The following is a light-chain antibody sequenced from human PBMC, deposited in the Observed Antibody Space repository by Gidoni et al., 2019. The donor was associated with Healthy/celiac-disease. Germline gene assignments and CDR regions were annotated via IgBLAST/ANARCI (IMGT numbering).Light chain of an antibody. CDR2: GAS. V-gene: IGKV3-15*01. J-gene: IGKJ4*01. Sequence: IAMMQAPATQSVSPGERATRSCRASQSVSCNLPGYQQQTGQAPRILLYGASTRTTGLPAVFSGSGSGAEFTITISSLQYEDFAVYYCQQYNNRPPLTFGGGTKVEIK. CDR1: QSVSCN. CDR3: QQYNNRPPLT.